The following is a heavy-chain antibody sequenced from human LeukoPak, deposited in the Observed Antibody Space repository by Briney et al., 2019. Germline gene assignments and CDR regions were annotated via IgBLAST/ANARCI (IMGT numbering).Heavy chain of an antibody. V-gene: IGHV3-30*03. CDR1: GFTFSSHG. Sequence: PGGSLRLSCAASGFTFSSHGMHWVRQAPGKGLEWVAVISYDGSNKYYADSVKGRFTISRDNAKNSLYLQMNSLRAEDTAVYYCARDQGGLETYYYYYYMDVWGKGTTVTVSS. CDR2: ISYDGSNK. CDR3: ARDQGGLETYYYYYYMDV. J-gene: IGHJ6*03. D-gene: IGHD3/OR15-3a*01.